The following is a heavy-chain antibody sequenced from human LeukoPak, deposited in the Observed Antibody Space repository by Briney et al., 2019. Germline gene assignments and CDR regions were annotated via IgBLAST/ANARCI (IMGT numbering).Heavy chain of an antibody. V-gene: IGHV3-23*01. J-gene: IGHJ4*02. CDR2: ISSSGGNT. CDR3: AKEGGYSSTWY. CDR1: GFTFSVSV. Sequence: PGGSLRLSCAASGFTFSVSVMNWVRQAPGKGLEWVSGISSSGGNTYYADSVEGRFTISRDNHKNTLHLQMNSLRAEDTAIYYCAKEGGYSSTWYWGQGTLVTVSS. D-gene: IGHD6-13*01.